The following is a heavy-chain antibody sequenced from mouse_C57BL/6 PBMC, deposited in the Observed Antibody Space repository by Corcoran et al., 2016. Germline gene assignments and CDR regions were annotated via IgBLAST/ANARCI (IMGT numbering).Heavy chain of an antibody. J-gene: IGHJ4*01. CDR1: GYTFTTYG. D-gene: IGHD3-2*02. CDR2: INTYSGVP. CDR3: ASSRGYISMDY. Sequence: QIQLVQSGPELKKPGETVKISCTASGYTFTTYGMSWVKQAPGKGLKWMGWINTYSGVPTYADDFKGRFAFSLETSASTAYLQINNLKNEDTATYFCASSRGYISMDYWGQGTSVTVSS. V-gene: IGHV9-3*01.